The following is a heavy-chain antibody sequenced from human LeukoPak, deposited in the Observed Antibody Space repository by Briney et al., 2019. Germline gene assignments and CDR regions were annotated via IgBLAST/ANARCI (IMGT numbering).Heavy chain of an antibody. V-gene: IGHV4-39*01. CDR2: RYCSGST. D-gene: IGHD3-16*01. CDR3: ARFGVPYGVDV. Sequence: TSETLSLTCTVSGGSISSSCDYWGWIRQPPGKGLEWIGSRYCSGSTYYNPSLKSRATISVDTSKSQFSLKLTSVTAADTAVYYCARFGVPYGVDVWGQGTTVTVSS. CDR1: GGSISSSCDY. J-gene: IGHJ6*02.